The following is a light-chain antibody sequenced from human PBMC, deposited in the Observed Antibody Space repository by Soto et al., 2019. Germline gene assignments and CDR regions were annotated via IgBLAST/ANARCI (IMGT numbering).Light chain of an antibody. J-gene: IGKJ5*01. CDR1: QSVDIN. Sequence: EIVLTHSPGTLSVSPGDIVTLSCRASQSVDINLAWYQQRAGQAPRLLVYGASTKATDMPGRFSGRGSGTEFTLTINNLQSEDFAVYYCQQHSNWPPITFGQGTRLEIK. CDR3: QQHSNWPPIT. V-gene: IGKV3-15*01. CDR2: GAS.